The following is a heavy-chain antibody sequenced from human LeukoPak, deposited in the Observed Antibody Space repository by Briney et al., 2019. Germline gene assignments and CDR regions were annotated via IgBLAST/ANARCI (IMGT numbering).Heavy chain of an antibody. CDR2: ISSSSSYI. CDR1: GFTFSSYG. V-gene: IGHV3-21*01. CDR3: ARAGAAAGHDAFDI. Sequence: GGSLRLSCAASGFTFSSYGMNWVRQAPGKGLEWVSSISSSSSYIYYADSVKGRFTISRDNAKNSLYLQMNSLRAEDTAVYYCARAGAAAGHDAFDIWGQGTMVTVSS. D-gene: IGHD6-13*01. J-gene: IGHJ3*02.